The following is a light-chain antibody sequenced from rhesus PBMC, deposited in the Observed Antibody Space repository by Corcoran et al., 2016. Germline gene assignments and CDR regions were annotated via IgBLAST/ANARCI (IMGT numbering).Light chain of an antibody. J-gene: IGKJ4*01. V-gene: IGKV1-94*01. CDR2: AES. Sequence: DIQMTQSPSSLSASVGDRVTVTCRASKGINKELSWYQQKPGKAPTLRIYAESSLQTGVSSRFSGSGSRTDYTITISSLEPEDVATYYCLQDYTTPLTVGGGTKVEIK. CDR1: KGINKE. CDR3: LQDYTTPLT.